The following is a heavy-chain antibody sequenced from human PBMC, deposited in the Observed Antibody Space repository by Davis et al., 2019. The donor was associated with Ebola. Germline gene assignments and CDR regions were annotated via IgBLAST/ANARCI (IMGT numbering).Heavy chain of an antibody. CDR3: AKHLWHYGSGSSFSDLDS. V-gene: IGHV3-23*01. D-gene: IGHD3-10*01. J-gene: IGHJ4*02. CDR1: GFTFSSFA. CDR2: ISGNGVST. Sequence: PGGSLRLSCAASGFTFSSFAMSWVRQAPGKGLEWVSGISGNGVSTYYADSVKGRFTISRDNSKNTLYLQMNGLRGEDTAVYYCAKHLWHYGSGSSFSDLDSWGQGTLVTVSS.